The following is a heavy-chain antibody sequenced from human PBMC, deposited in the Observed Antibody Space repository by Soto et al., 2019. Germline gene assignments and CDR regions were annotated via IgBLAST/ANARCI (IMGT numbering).Heavy chain of an antibody. CDR3: ARDVHAGFTQYFDA. J-gene: IGHJ5*02. V-gene: IGHV4-59*11. D-gene: IGHD2-8*01. CDR1: GDSITSHP. CDR2: ICYTGNT. Sequence: KTXETLTVNRIVSGDSITSHPWSWIRQFPGKGLEWMAYICYTGNTNYNPSLKSRVTISLDTSKNHLSLKLLSMTAADTAVYYCARDVHAGFTQYFDAWGQGTLVTVSS.